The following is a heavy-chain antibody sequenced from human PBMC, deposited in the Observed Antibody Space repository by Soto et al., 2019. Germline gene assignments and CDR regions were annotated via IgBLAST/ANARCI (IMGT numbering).Heavy chain of an antibody. J-gene: IGHJ5*02. D-gene: IGHD1-26*01. CDR3: ARDSGWELRGRWFDP. V-gene: IGHV4-31*03. Sequence: PSETLSLTFNGSGGSFRSGGYYWTRISQLPGKGLEWIGYISHSGSTYCIPSLQSRTTISADTSKNQFSLKLTSVTAADTAVYYCARDSGWELRGRWFDPWGQG. CDR1: GGSFRSGGYY. CDR2: ISHSGST.